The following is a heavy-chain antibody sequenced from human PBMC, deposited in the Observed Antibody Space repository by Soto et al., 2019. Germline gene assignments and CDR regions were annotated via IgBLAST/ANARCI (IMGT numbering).Heavy chain of an antibody. Sequence: ASVKVSCKASGYTFTGYYMHWVRQAPGQGLEWMGWINPNSGGTNYAQKFQGRVTMTRDTSISTAYMELSRLRSDDTAVYYCAGVMATSRYYYYGMDVWGQGTTVTVSS. CDR3: AGVMATSRYYYYGMDV. CDR2: INPNSGGT. V-gene: IGHV1-2*02. J-gene: IGHJ6*02. D-gene: IGHD5-12*01. CDR1: GYTFTGYY.